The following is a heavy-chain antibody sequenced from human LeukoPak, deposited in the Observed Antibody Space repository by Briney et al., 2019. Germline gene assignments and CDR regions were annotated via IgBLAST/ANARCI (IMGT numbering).Heavy chain of an antibody. V-gene: IGHV1-18*01. CDR2: INTYNGNT. Sequence: ASVKVSCKASGYTFTSYGISWVRQAPGQGLEWMAWINTYNGNTNYVQKLQGRVAMTTDTSTSTAYMELRSLTSDDTAVNYCARTDGESLFDYWGQGTLVTVSS. CDR3: ARTDGESLFDY. J-gene: IGHJ4*02. CDR1: GYTFTSYG. D-gene: IGHD3-10*01.